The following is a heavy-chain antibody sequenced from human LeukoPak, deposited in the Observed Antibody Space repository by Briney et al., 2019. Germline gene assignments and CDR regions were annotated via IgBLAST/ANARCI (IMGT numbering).Heavy chain of an antibody. Sequence: GSSVKVCCKASGGTSSSYAISWVRQAPGQGLEWMGRIIPILGIANYAQKFQGRVTITADKSTSTAYMELSSLRSEDTAVYYCAEGIYYYYYGMDVWGQGTTVTVSS. CDR1: GGTSSSYA. J-gene: IGHJ6*02. CDR3: AEGIYYYYYGMDV. D-gene: IGHD3-10*01. V-gene: IGHV1-69*04. CDR2: IIPILGIA.